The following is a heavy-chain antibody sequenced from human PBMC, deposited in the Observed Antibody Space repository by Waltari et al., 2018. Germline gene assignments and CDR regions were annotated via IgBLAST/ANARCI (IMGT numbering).Heavy chain of an antibody. CDR1: GGSISSYY. Sequence: QVQLQESGPGLVKPSETLSLTCTVSGGSISSYYWSWIRQPAGKGLEWIGRIYTSGSTNYNPYLKSRVTMSVDTSKNQCSLKMSSVTAADTAVYYCARGYDFWSGPKRTYYFDYWGQGTLVTVSS. CDR3: ARGYDFWSGPKRTYYFDY. D-gene: IGHD3-3*01. J-gene: IGHJ4*02. CDR2: IYTSGST. V-gene: IGHV4-4*07.